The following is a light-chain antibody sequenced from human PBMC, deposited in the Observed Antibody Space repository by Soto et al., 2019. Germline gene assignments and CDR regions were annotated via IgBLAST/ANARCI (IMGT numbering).Light chain of an antibody. J-gene: IGLJ2*01. CDR2: DNT. CDR1: SSNIGAGYD. CDR3: QSYDGSLKV. V-gene: IGLV1-40*01. Sequence: QSALTQPPSVSGAPGQRVTISCTGNSSNIGAGYDVHWYQHLPGTAPKLLIYDNTNRPSGVPDRFSGSKSGTSASLAITGLQAEDEADYYCQSYDGSLKVFGRATKITVL.